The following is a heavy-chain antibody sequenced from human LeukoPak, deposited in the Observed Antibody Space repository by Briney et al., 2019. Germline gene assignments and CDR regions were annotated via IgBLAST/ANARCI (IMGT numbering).Heavy chain of an antibody. D-gene: IGHD6-13*01. Sequence: PGGSLRLSCVASGFTFSSYGMHWVRQAPGKGLEWVAVIWYDGNNKYYADSVKGRFTISRDNSKSTVYLQMNSLRAEDTAVYYCAKYSSSWSQYNWLDPWGQGTLVTVSS. CDR2: IWYDGNNK. CDR3: AKYSSSWSQYNWLDP. CDR1: GFTFSSYG. V-gene: IGHV3-33*06. J-gene: IGHJ5*02.